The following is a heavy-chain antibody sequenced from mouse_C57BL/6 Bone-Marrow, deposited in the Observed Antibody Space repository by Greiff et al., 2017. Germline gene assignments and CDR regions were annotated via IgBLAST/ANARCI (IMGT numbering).Heavy chain of an antibody. CDR3: ARSGPLGRSFDY. V-gene: IGHV1-55*01. D-gene: IGHD4-1*01. Sequence: QVQLQQSGAELVKPGASVKMSCKASGYTFTSYWITWVKQRPGQGLEGIGDIYPTSGRPNYNEKFKSKAILTVDTSSNTAYMQLSSLTSEDSAVFYCARSGPLGRSFDYWGQGTTLTVSS. J-gene: IGHJ2*01. CDR2: IYPTSGRP. CDR1: GYTFTSYW.